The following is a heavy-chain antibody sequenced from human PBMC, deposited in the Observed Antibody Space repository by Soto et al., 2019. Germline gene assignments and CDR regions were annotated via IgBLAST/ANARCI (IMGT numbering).Heavy chain of an antibody. V-gene: IGHV3-30*18. J-gene: IGHJ4*02. CDR3: AKGRTTAMVFDY. CDR2: ISYDGSNK. D-gene: IGHD5-18*01. CDR1: GFTFSSYG. Sequence: GGSLRLSCAASGFTFSSYGMHWVRQAPGKGLEWVAVISYDGSNKYYADSVKGRFTISRDNSKNTLYLQMNSLRAEDTAVYYCAKGRTTAMVFDYWGQGTLVTVSS.